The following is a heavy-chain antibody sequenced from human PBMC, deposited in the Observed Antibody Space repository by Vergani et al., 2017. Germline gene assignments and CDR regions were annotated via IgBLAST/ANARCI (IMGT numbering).Heavy chain of an antibody. CDR2: IYPEDSDP. Sequence: EVQLVQSGAEVKKPGQSLTISCKASGYNFRTYWIGWVRQMPGQGLEWKGLIYPEDSDPRYGPSFAGQVTMSVDKSNMTAYLHWASLKAADTGMYYCARGYGGDGPGVDYWGQGTLVTVSS. J-gene: IGHJ4*02. D-gene: IGHD4-23*01. V-gene: IGHV5-51*03. CDR3: ARGYGGDGPGVDY. CDR1: GYNFRTYW.